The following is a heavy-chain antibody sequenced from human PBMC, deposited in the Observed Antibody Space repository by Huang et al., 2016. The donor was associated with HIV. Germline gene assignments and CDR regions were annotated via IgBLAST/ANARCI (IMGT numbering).Heavy chain of an antibody. CDR3: GGSPGMGMVAGGWVVH. D-gene: IGHD6-19*01. V-gene: IGHV4-34*02. Sequence: QVRLQQWGAGLLKPSETLSLTCAVHNGSFSVYFWNWFRLAPRKGLEWIGEVSHSGNVNSNPSLQSRVSRSVVPSKKQFSLNLTSVTAADSAIYYCGGSPGMGMVAGGWVVHWGHGNQVSVSS. CDR1: NGSFSVYF. J-gene: IGHJ4*01. CDR2: VSHSGNV.